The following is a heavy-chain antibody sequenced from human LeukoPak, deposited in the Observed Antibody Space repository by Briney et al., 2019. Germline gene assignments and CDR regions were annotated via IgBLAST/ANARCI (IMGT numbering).Heavy chain of an antibody. Sequence: PGGSLRLSCAASGFTFSSYGMHWVRQAPGKGLEWVAVISYDGSNKYYADSVKGRFTISRDNSKNTLYLQMNSLRAEDTAVYYCAKDYSLAAAGPGWFDPWGQGTLVTVPS. D-gene: IGHD6-13*01. CDR1: GFTFSSYG. CDR2: ISYDGSNK. J-gene: IGHJ5*02. CDR3: AKDYSLAAAGPGWFDP. V-gene: IGHV3-30*18.